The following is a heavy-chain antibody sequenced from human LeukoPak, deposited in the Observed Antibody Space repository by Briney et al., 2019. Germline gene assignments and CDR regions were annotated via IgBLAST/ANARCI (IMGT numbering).Heavy chain of an antibody. V-gene: IGHV1-2*02. CDR1: GYSFTGYY. CDR2: INPNSGGT. J-gene: IGHJ5*02. D-gene: IGHD2-2*02. Sequence: GESLKISCKGSGYSFTGYYIHWVRQAPGQGLEWMGRINPNSGGTNYAQKFQGRVTMTRDTSISTAYMELSRLRSDDTAVYYCARGFRLSAIEDWFDPWGQGTLVTVSS. CDR3: ARGFRLSAIEDWFDP.